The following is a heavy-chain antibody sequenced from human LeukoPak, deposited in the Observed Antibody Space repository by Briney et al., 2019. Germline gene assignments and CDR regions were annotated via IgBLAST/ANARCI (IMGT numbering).Heavy chain of an antibody. Sequence: SVKVSCTASGGTFSSYAISWVRQAPGQGLEWMGGIIPIFGTANYAQKFQGRVTITADESTSTAYMELSSLRSEDTAVYYCARWLLSLYYFDYWGQGTLVTVSS. J-gene: IGHJ4*02. CDR3: ARWLLSLYYFDY. CDR1: GGTFSSYA. V-gene: IGHV1-69*13. CDR2: IIPIFGTA. D-gene: IGHD3-3*01.